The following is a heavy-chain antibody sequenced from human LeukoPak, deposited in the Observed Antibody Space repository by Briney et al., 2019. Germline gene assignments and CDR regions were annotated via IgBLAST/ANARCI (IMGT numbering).Heavy chain of an antibody. CDR3: ARGAPGSYCSGGSCPYFDY. Sequence: ASVKVSCKASGYTFTSYDINWVQQATGQGLEWMGWMNPNSGNTGYAQKFQGRVTMTRNTSISTAYMDLSSLRSEDTAVYYCARGAPGSYCSGGSCPYFDYWGQGTLVSVSS. CDR2: MNPNSGNT. V-gene: IGHV1-8*01. D-gene: IGHD2-15*01. CDR1: GYTFTSYD. J-gene: IGHJ4*02.